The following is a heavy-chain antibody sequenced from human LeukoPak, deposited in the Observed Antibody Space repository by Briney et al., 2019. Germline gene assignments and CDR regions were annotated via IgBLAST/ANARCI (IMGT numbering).Heavy chain of an antibody. J-gene: IGHJ4*02. V-gene: IGHV4-59*12. CDR1: GGSISSYY. CDR2: IYYSGST. D-gene: IGHD6-13*01. CDR3: ARVVGAAAVYN. Sequence: SETLSLTCTVSGGSISSYYWSWIRQPPGKGLEWIGYIYYSGSTHYNPSLKSRVTMSVDTSKNQFSLKLSSVTAADTAVYYCARVVGAAAVYNWGQGTLVTVSS.